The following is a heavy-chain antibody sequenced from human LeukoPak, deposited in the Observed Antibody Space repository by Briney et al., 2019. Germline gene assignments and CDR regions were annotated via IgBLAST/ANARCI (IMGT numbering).Heavy chain of an antibody. V-gene: IGHV4-61*05. CDR1: GGSISSSSYY. J-gene: IGHJ4*02. CDR2: IYYSGST. D-gene: IGHD2/OR15-2a*01. CDR3: ARARMCEY. Sequence: PSETLSLTCTVSGGSISSSSYYWGWIRQPPGKGLEWIGYIYYSGSTNYNPSLKSRVTISVDTSKNQFSLKLSSVTAADTAVYYCARARMCEYWGQGTLVTVSS.